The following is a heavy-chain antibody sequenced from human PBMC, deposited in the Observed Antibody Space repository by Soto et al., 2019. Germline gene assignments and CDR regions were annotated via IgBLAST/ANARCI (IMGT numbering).Heavy chain of an antibody. V-gene: IGHV5-51*01. D-gene: IGHD2-21*01. CDR1: GYKFTDFW. Sequence: PGESLKISCTGSGYKFTDFWIGWVRQMPGKGLEWMGIIYPDYSDARYSPSFQGQVTMSADKSISTAYLQWSSLKASDTAMYFCARSGGASLSNWYFDFWGRGTLVTVSS. CDR2: IYPDYSDA. J-gene: IGHJ2*01. CDR3: ARSGGASLSNWYFDF.